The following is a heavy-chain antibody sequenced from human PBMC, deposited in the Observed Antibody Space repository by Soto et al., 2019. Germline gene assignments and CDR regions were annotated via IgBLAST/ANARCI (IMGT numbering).Heavy chain of an antibody. CDR3: ARVWGGAFDI. CDR1: GGSISSYY. CDR2: IYYSGST. Sequence: SETLSLTCTVSGGSISSYYWSWIRQPPGKGLEWIGYIYYSGSTNYDPSLKSRVTISVDTSKNQFSLKLSSVTAADTAVYYCARVWGGAFDIWGQGTMVTVSS. D-gene: IGHD3-10*01. J-gene: IGHJ3*02. V-gene: IGHV4-59*01.